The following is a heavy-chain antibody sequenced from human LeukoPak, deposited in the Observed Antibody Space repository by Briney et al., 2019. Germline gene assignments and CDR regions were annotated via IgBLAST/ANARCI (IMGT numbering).Heavy chain of an antibody. Sequence: ASETLSLTCAVSGGSISSSNWWSWVRQPPGKGLEWIGEIYHSGSTNYNPSLKSRVTISVDTSKNQFSLKLSSVTAADTAVYYCARGAYGGFDYWGQGTLVTVSS. CDR1: GGSISSSNW. V-gene: IGHV4-4*02. CDR3: ARGAYGGFDY. CDR2: IYHSGST. J-gene: IGHJ4*02. D-gene: IGHD4-23*01.